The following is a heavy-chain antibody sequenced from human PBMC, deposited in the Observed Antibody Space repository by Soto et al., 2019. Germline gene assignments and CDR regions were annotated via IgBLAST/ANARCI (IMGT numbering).Heavy chain of an antibody. D-gene: IGHD3-22*01. CDR3: ARLKSSSGYYYHQTDPYYFDY. Sequence: SETLSLTCTVSGGSISSSSYYWGWIRQPPGKGLEWIGSIYYSGSTYYNPSLKSRVTISVDTSKNQFSLKLSSVTAADTAVYYCARLKSSSGYYYHQTDPYYFDYWGQGTLVTVSS. CDR2: IYYSGST. CDR1: GGSISSSSYY. J-gene: IGHJ4*02. V-gene: IGHV4-39*01.